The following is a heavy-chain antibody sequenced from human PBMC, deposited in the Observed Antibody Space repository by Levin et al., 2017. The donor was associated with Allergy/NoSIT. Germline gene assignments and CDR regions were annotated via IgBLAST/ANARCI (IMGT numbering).Heavy chain of an antibody. D-gene: IGHD1-26*01. J-gene: IGHJ6*02. Sequence: ASVKVSCKASGYTFTNYDINWVRQATGQGLEWMGWMNPNSGNTGYAQKFQGRVTLTRTSSISTAYMELSSLTSEDTAVYYCATQKWERLRSYSYYGIDVWGQGTTVTVSS. CDR3: ATQKWERLRSYSYYGIDV. V-gene: IGHV1-8*01. CDR1: GYTFTNYD. CDR2: MNPNSGNT.